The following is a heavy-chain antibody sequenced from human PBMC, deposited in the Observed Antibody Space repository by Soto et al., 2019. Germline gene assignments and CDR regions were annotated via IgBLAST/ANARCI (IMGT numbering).Heavy chain of an antibody. J-gene: IGHJ4*02. CDR1: GFTFSSYA. D-gene: IGHD3-10*01. Sequence: GGSLRLSCAASGFTFSSYAMHWVRQAPGKGLEWVAVISYDGSNKYYADSVKGRFTISRDNSKNTLYLQMNSLRAEDTAVYYCASSVLLWFGELSHWGQGTLVTVSS. CDR2: ISYDGSNK. V-gene: IGHV3-30-3*01. CDR3: ASSVLLWFGELSH.